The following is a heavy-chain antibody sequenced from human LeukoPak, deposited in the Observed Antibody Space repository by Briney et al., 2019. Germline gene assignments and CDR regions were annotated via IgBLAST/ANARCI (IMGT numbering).Heavy chain of an antibody. D-gene: IGHD3-22*01. CDR1: GFSFSSFW. CDR3: AKDQRAWLLNYGFDY. V-gene: IGHV3-7*03. J-gene: IGHJ4*02. Sequence: GGSLRLSCATSGFSFSSFWMSWVRQAPGKGLEWVANIKKDGSEKYYVDSVKGRFTISRDNVKNSLYLQMSSLRAEDTGVYYCAKDQRAWLLNYGFDYWGQGTLVTVSS. CDR2: IKKDGSEK.